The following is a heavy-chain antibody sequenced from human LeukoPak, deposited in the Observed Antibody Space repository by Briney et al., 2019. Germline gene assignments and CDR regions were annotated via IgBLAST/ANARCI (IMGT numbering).Heavy chain of an antibody. D-gene: IGHD4-23*01. CDR2: IWYDGSIK. CDR1: GFTFSRYG. CDR3: ARGWHGYGGLNDAFDI. Sequence: GGSRRLSFAGSGFTFSRYGMHWFRQPPGKGRDGGAVIWYDGSIKYFADSMKGLFTISKDNSKNTLYLQMNSLRAEDTAVYYCARGWHGYGGLNDAFDIWGQGRMVTVSS. J-gene: IGHJ3*02. V-gene: IGHV3-33*01.